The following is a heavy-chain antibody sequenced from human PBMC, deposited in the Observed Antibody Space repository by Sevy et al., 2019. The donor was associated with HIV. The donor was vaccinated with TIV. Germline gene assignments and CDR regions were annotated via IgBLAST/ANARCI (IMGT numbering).Heavy chain of an antibody. Sequence: GGSLRLSCAASGFTFSSYAMHWVRQAPGKGLEWVAVISYDGSNKYYADSVKGRFTISRDNSKNTLYLQMNSLRAEDTAVYYCARDRGGANYDYVWGSYRYTTAPGYWGQRTLVTVSS. D-gene: IGHD3-16*02. CDR3: ARDRGGANYDYVWGSYRYTTAPGY. J-gene: IGHJ4*02. V-gene: IGHV3-30*04. CDR2: ISYDGSNK. CDR1: GFTFSSYA.